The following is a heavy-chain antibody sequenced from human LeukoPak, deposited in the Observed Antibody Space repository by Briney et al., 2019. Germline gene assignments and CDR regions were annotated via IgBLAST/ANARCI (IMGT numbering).Heavy chain of an antibody. CDR2: INHSGST. Sequence: SETLSLTCAVYGGSFSGYYWSWIRQPPGKGLEWIGEINHSGSTNYNPSLKSRVTISVDTSKNQFSLKLSSVTAADTAVYYCARLEVRAARPKRTPRWVDPWGQGTLVTVSS. J-gene: IGHJ5*02. D-gene: IGHD6-6*01. CDR1: GGSFSGYY. CDR3: ARLEVRAARPKRTPRWVDP. V-gene: IGHV4-34*01.